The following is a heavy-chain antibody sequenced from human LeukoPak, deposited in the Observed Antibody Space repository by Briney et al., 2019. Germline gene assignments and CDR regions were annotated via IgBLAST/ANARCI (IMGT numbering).Heavy chain of an antibody. CDR1: GGSISSGSYY. V-gene: IGHV4-39*07. D-gene: IGHD6-6*01. J-gene: IGHJ4*02. Sequence: PSETLSLTCTVSGGSISSGSYYWSWLRQPPGKGLEWIGSIYYSGSTYYNPSLKSRVTISVDTSKNQFSLKLSSVTAADTAVYYCARQPRIAALLPDYWGQGTLVTVSS. CDR3: ARQPRIAALLPDY. CDR2: IYYSGST.